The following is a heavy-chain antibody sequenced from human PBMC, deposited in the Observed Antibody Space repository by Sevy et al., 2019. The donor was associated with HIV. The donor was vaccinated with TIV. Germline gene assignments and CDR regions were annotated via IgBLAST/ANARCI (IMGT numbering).Heavy chain of an antibody. J-gene: IGHJ4*02. D-gene: IGHD6-19*01. Sequence: ASVKVSCKASGYTXTSYDINWVRQATGQGLEWMGWMNPNSGNTGYAQKFQGRVTMTRNTSISTAYMELSSLRSEDTAVYYCARGAVAGPGEDYWGQGTLVTVSS. CDR2: MNPNSGNT. V-gene: IGHV1-8*01. CDR1: GYTXTSYD. CDR3: ARGAVAGPGEDY.